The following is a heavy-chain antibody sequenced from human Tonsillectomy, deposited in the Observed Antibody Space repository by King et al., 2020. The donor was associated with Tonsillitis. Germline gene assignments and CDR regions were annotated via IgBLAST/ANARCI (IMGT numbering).Heavy chain of an antibody. V-gene: IGHV4-59*01. CDR2: IFYSGTT. Sequence: VQLQESGPGLVKPSETLSLTCTVSGDSINSFYWSWIRQAPGTGLEWIGNIFYSGTTNYNPSLQSRVTISLDTSKNQISLRLTSVTAADTALYYCASSRKSYYPYYFDHWGQGTLVTVSS. D-gene: IGHD1-26*01. CDR3: ASSRKSYYPYYFDH. J-gene: IGHJ4*02. CDR1: GDSINSFY.